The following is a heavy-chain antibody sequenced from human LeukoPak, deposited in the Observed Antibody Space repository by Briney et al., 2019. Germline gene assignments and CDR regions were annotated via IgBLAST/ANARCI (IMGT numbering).Heavy chain of an antibody. V-gene: IGHV4-4*07. CDR3: ARESLSSGWSLDY. CDR2: FYISGST. J-gene: IGHJ4*02. Sequence: SETLSLTCTVSGGSISSYDWSWIRQPAGKGLEWIGCFYISGSTNYNPSLKSRVTMSVDTSKNQFSLKLSSVTAADTAVYYCARESLSSGWSLDYWGQGTLVTVSS. D-gene: IGHD6-19*01. CDR1: GGSISSYD.